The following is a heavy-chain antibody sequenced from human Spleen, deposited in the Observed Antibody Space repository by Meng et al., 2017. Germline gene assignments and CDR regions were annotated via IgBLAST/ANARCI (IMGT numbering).Heavy chain of an antibody. CDR3: ARGPTTMAHDFDY. CDR1: GGSFSDYY. V-gene: IGHV4-34*01. J-gene: IGHJ4*02. D-gene: IGHD4-11*01. Sequence: QVQLQKWGAGLLKPSATLSLTCVVSGGSFSDYYWSWIRQPPGKGLEWIGKINHSGSTNYNPSLESRATISVDTSQNNLSLKLSSVTAADSAVYYCARGPTTMAHDFDYWGQGTLVTVSS. CDR2: INHSGST.